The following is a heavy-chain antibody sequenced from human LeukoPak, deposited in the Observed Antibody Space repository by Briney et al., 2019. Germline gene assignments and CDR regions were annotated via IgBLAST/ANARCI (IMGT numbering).Heavy chain of an antibody. D-gene: IGHD3-22*01. CDR3: AKDRPIYDSSGYYYGYFDY. Sequence: PGGSLRLSCAASGFTFSSYAMSWVRQAPGKGLEWVSAISGSGGSTYYADSVKGRFTISRDNSKNTLYLQMNSLRAEDTAVYYCAKDRPIYDSSGYYYGYFDYWGQGTLVTVSS. V-gene: IGHV3-23*01. CDR2: ISGSGGST. J-gene: IGHJ4*02. CDR1: GFTFSSYA.